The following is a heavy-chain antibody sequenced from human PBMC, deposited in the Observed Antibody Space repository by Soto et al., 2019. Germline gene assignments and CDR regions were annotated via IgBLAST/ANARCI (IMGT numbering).Heavy chain of an antibody. Sequence: GASVKVSCKASGYTFTSYGISWVRQAPGQGLEWMGWISAYNGNTNYAQKLQGRVTMTTDTSTSTAYMELRSLRSDDTAVYYCARDVGAYSSSWRDHRPFDYWGQGTLVTVSS. CDR3: ARDVGAYSSSWRDHRPFDY. CDR2: ISAYNGNT. V-gene: IGHV1-18*01. CDR1: GYTFTSYG. J-gene: IGHJ4*02. D-gene: IGHD6-13*01.